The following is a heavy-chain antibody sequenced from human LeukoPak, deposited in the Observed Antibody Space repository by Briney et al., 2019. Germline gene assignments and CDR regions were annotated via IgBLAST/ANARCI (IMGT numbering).Heavy chain of an antibody. Sequence: PGGSLRLSCAASGFTFSSYSMNWVRQAPGKGLERVSSISSSSYIYYADSAKGRFTISRDNAKNSLYLQMNSLRAEDTAVYHCARDYDSSSWYEGSWFDPWGQGTLVTVSS. J-gene: IGHJ5*02. D-gene: IGHD6-13*01. CDR1: GFTFSSYS. CDR2: ISSSSYI. V-gene: IGHV3-21*01. CDR3: ARDYDSSSWYEGSWFDP.